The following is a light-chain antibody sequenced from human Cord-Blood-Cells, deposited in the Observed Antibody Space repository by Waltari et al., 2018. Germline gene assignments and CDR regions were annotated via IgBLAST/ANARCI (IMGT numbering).Light chain of an antibody. CDR1: SSDVGGYNY. CDR2: DVS. CDR3: CSYAGSYTVV. J-gene: IGLJ1*01. V-gene: IGLV2-11*01. Sequence: QSALTQPRSVSGSPGQSVTISCTGTSSDVGGYNYVSWYQTHPGKAPKLMIYDVSKRPSGVPDRFSGSKSGNTASLTISGLQAEDEADYYCCSYAGSYTVVFGTGTKVTVL.